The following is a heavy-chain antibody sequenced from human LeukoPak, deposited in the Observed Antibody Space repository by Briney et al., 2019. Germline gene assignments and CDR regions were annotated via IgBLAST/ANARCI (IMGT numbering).Heavy chain of an antibody. CDR3: AKLAKYFYGAETFYFFEH. CDR2: ITTSSSYM. V-gene: IGHV3-21*01. Sequence: GGSLRLSCAASGFTFSAYNMNWVRRTPGKGLEWVSSITTSSSYMFYADSVKGRFTISRDNGKNSLYLQMNSLRVEDTAVYYCAKLAKYFYGAETFYFFEHWGQGTPVTASS. CDR1: GFTFSAYN. J-gene: IGHJ4*02. D-gene: IGHD3-10*01.